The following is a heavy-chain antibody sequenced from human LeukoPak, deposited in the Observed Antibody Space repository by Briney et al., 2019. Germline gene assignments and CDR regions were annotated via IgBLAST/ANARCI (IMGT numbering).Heavy chain of an antibody. D-gene: IGHD6-6*01. V-gene: IGHV1-2*02. Sequence: ASVKVSCKASGYTFTGYYMHWVRQAPGQGLEWMGWINPNSGRTNYAQKFQGRVTMTRDTSISTAYMELSRLRSDDTAVYYCARDLWGSSSPPDYWGQGTLVTVSS. CDR1: GYTFTGYY. CDR3: ARDLWGSSSPPDY. CDR2: INPNSGRT. J-gene: IGHJ4*02.